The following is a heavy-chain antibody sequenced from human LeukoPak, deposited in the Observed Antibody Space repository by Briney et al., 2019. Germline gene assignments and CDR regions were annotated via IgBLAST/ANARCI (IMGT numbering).Heavy chain of an antibody. D-gene: IGHD4-23*01. Sequence: AGGSLRLSCAASAFTFSSYWMSWVCQAPGKGPEWVANIKEDGSEIHYVDSVKGRFTISRDNAKNSLYLQLNSLRVEDTAVYYCARDRGYSSFDYWGQGTLVTVSS. V-gene: IGHV3-7*01. CDR2: IKEDGSEI. CDR3: ARDRGYSSFDY. CDR1: AFTFSSYW. J-gene: IGHJ4*02.